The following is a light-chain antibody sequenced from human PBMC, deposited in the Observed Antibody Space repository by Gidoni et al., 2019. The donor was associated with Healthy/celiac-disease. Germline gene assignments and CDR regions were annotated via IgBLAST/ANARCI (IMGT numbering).Light chain of an antibody. V-gene: IGKV1-27*01. CDR3: QKYNSAPLT. J-gene: IGKJ4*01. CDR1: QGISKY. Sequence: IQMTQSPSALSASGGDRVTITCRASQGISKYLAWYQQKPGKVPKLLIYAASTLQSGVPSRFSGSGSGKDFTLTISSLQPEDVATYYCQKYNSAPLTVGGGNKVEIK. CDR2: AAS.